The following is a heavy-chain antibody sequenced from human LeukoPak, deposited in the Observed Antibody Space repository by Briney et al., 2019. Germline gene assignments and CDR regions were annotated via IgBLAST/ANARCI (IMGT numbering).Heavy chain of an antibody. CDR2: IYYSGSP. CDR1: GGSISSYY. D-gene: IGHD1-7*01. Sequence: SETLSLTCTVSGGSISSYYWNWIRQPPGKGLEWIGYIYYSGSPNYNLSLKSRVTISGDTYKNQFSLKLSSVTAADTGVYYCARSGHAGNYLSWFDPGGQGTLVTVSS. J-gene: IGHJ5*02. CDR3: ARSGHAGNYLSWFDP. V-gene: IGHV4-59*08.